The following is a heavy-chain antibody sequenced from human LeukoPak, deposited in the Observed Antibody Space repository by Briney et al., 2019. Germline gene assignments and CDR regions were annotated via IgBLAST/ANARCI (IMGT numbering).Heavy chain of an antibody. CDR1: GYTFTGYY. D-gene: IGHD6-19*01. Sequence: ASVKVSCKASGYTFTGYYMHWVRQAPGQGLEWMGWINPNSGGTNYAQKFQGRVTMTRDTSISTAYMELSRLRSDDTAVYYCARDRRSSASTDFDYWGQGTLVTVSS. CDR3: ARDRRSSASTDFDY. V-gene: IGHV1-2*02. CDR2: INPNSGGT. J-gene: IGHJ4*02.